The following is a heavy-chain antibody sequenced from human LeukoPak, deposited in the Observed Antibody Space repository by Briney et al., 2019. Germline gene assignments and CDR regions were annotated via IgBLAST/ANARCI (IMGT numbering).Heavy chain of an antibody. Sequence: GGSLRLSCAASGFTVSTNYMSWVRQAPGKGLEWVAVISYDGSNKYYADSVKGRFTISRDNSKDTLYLQMNSLRAEDTAVYYCARDSGSSVDWGQGTLVTVSS. J-gene: IGHJ4*02. CDR1: GFTVSTNY. CDR3: ARDSGSSVD. D-gene: IGHD2-2*01. V-gene: IGHV3-30-3*01. CDR2: ISYDGSNK.